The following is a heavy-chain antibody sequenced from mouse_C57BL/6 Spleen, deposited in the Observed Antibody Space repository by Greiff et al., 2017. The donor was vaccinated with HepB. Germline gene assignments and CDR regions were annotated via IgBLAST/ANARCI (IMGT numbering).Heavy chain of an antibody. J-gene: IGHJ4*01. CDR3: ARDGAYYGNYVDYAMDY. Sequence: EVKLQESEGGLVQPGRSMKLSCTASGFTFSDYYMAWVRQVPEKGLEWVANINYDGSSTYYLDSLKSRFIISRDNAKNILYLQMSSLKSEDTATYYCARDGAYYGNYVDYAMDYWGQGTSGTVSS. CDR1: GFTFSDYY. D-gene: IGHD2-10*01. V-gene: IGHV5-16*01. CDR2: INYDGSST.